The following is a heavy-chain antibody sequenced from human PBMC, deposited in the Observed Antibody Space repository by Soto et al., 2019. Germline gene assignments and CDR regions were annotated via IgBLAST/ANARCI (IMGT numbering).Heavy chain of an antibody. CDR2: ISYDGSNK. V-gene: IGHV3-30*18. J-gene: IGHJ6*02. CDR3: AKDRRPNYYYGMDV. D-gene: IGHD6-25*01. CDR1: GFTFSNYG. Sequence: QVQLVESGGGVVQPGRSLRLSCAASGFTFSNYGMHWVRQAPGKGLEWVAVISYDGSNKYYADSVKGRFTISRDNSKNTLYLQMNSLRAEDTAVYYCAKDRRPNYYYGMDVWSQGTTVTVSS.